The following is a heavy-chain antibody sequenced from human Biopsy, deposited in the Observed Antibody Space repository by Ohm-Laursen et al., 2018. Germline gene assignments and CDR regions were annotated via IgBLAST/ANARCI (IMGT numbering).Heavy chain of an antibody. D-gene: IGHD4-17*01. CDR3: GNEVYGRDY. CDR2: INQSGGT. V-gene: IGHV4-34*08. J-gene: IGHJ4*02. CDR1: GRTFSDYR. Sequence: SDTLSLTCVVFGRTFSDYRWTWIRQPPGKGLEWIGQINQSGGTNYNLSLKSRVTISADASKYEFSLRLTSATAADTAVYFCGNEVYGRDYWGLGARVTVSS.